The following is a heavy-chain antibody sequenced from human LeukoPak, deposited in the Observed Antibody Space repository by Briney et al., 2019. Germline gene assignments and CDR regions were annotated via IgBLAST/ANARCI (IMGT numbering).Heavy chain of an antibody. CDR2: IYSAGNT. V-gene: IGHV3-53*04. CDR1: GFTVSSNY. CDR3: ARGGTPGYSSGRIDY. D-gene: IGHD6-19*01. J-gene: IGHJ4*02. Sequence: PGGSLRLSCVASGFTVSSNYMSWVRQAPGKGLEWFSVIYSAGNTYYADSVKGRFTISRHNSENTLYLHMNSLRVEDTAVYFCARGGTPGYSSGRIDYWGQGTLVTVSS.